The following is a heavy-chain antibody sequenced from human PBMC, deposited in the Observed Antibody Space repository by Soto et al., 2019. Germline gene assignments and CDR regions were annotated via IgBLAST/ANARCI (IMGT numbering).Heavy chain of an antibody. J-gene: IGHJ3*02. CDR2: IRSKAYGGTT. D-gene: IGHD5-18*01. V-gene: IGHV3-49*03. Sequence: GGSLRLSCTASGFTFGDYAMSWFRQAPGKGLEWVGFIRSKAYGGTTEYAASVKGRFTISRDDSKSIAYLQMNSLKTEDTAVYYCTRVLFSYGSVGDAFDIWGQGTMVIVSS. CDR3: TRVLFSYGSVGDAFDI. CDR1: GFTFGDYA.